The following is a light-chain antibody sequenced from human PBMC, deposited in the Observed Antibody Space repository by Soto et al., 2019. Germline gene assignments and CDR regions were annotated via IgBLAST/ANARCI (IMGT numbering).Light chain of an antibody. CDR1: RSDVGGYNY. CDR3: SSYTSSSTPVV. V-gene: IGLV2-14*01. CDR2: EVS. J-gene: IGLJ2*01. Sequence: QSALTQPASVSGSPGQSITISCTGNRSDVGGYNYVSWYQQHPGKAPKLMIYEVSNRPSGVSNRFSGSKSGNTASLTISGLQAEDEADYYCSSYTSSSTPVVFGGGTKVTVL.